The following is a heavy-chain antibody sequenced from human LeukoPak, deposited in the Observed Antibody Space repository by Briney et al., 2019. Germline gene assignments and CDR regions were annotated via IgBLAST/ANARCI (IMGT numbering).Heavy chain of an antibody. CDR3: AIQLSRRGYWFDP. Sequence: SVKVSCKASGGTFSSYAISWVRQAPGQGLEWMGGIIPIFGTANYAQKFQGRVTITTDESTSIAYMELISLRAEDTAVYYCAIQLSRRGYWFDPWGQGTLVTVSS. CDR2: IIPIFGTA. D-gene: IGHD5-18*01. CDR1: GGTFSSYA. V-gene: IGHV1-69*05. J-gene: IGHJ5*02.